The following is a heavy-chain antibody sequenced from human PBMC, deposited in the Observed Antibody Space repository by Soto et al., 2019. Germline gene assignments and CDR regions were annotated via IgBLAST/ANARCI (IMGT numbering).Heavy chain of an antibody. CDR2: ISYDGSNK. Sequence: GGSLRLSCASSGFTFSSYSMHWVRQAPGKGLEWVAVISYDGSNKYYADSVKGRFTISRDNSTNTLYLQMNSLRAEDTAVYYCARDLNGMDVWGQGTTVTVSS. V-gene: IGHV3-30-3*01. CDR1: GFTFSSYS. CDR3: ARDLNGMDV. J-gene: IGHJ6*02.